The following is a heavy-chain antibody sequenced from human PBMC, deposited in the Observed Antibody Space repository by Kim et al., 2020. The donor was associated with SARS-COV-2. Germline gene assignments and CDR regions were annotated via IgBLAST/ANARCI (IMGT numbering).Heavy chain of an antibody. CDR2: TTEDGDDT. Sequence: GGSLRLSCAASGFAFSRYAMTWVRQAPGKGLEWVSTTTEDGDDTKYEDSVKGRFTLSRDNSKNTLHLQMNNLRADDTAIYYCTKGIGPYYSGSRTFDLWGQGTLVTVSS. D-gene: IGHD1-26*01. J-gene: IGHJ3*01. V-gene: IGHV3-23*01. CDR1: GFAFSRYA. CDR3: TKGIGPYYSGSRTFDL.